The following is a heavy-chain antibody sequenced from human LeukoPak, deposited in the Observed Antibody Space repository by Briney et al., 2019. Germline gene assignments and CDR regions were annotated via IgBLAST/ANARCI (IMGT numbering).Heavy chain of an antibody. Sequence: SETLSLTCTVSGGSISSYYWSWIRQPPGKGLEWIGYIYYSGSTNYNPSLKSRVTISVDTSKNQFSLKLSSVTAADTAVYYCTRNYYDSSGHGGFDPWGQGTLVTVSS. CDR1: GGSISSYY. J-gene: IGHJ5*02. V-gene: IGHV4-59*01. CDR2: IYYSGST. D-gene: IGHD3-22*01. CDR3: TRNYYDSSGHGGFDP.